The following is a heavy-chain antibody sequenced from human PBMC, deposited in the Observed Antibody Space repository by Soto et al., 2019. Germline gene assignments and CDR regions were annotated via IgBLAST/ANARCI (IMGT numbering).Heavy chain of an antibody. V-gene: IGHV3-7*01. D-gene: IGHD3-16*01. J-gene: IGHJ4*02. CDR1: GFTFSSYA. CDR3: AKVGYNDWDFDR. CDR2: ISQDTSYR. Sequence: GGSLRLSCAASGFTFSSYAMSWVRQAPGKGLEWVAIISQDTSYRYYVDSVEGRFTISRDNAKSSVYLQMNSLRAEDTALYYCAKVGYNDWDFDRWGQGTLVTVSS.